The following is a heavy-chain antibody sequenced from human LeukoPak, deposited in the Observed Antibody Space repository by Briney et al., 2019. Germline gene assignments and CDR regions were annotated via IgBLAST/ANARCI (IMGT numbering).Heavy chain of an antibody. V-gene: IGHV3-30-3*01. CDR2: ISYDGTNK. CDR1: GITFRNYA. J-gene: IGHJ4*02. D-gene: IGHD3-22*01. Sequence: SGGSLRLSCAVSGITFRNYAMHWVRQAPGKGLEWVALISYDGTNKYYADSVKGRFTISRDNSKTTLYLQMDSLRVEDTAVYYCAHGYFYDKIGYPPVDYWGQGTLVTVSS. CDR3: AHGYFYDKIGYPPVDY.